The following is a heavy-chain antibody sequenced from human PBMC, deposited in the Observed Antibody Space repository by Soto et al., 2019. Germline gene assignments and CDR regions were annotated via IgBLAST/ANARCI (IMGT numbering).Heavy chain of an antibody. V-gene: IGHV3-30*18. J-gene: IGHJ6*02. CDR3: AKEASSSWHYYYGMDV. D-gene: IGHD6-13*01. Sequence: QVQLVESGGGVVQPGRSLRLSCAASGFTFSSYGMNWVRQAPGKGLEWVAVISYDGSNKYYADSVKGRFTISRDSSKNMLYLQMNSLRAEDTAVYYCAKEASSSWHYYYGMDVWGQGTTVTVSS. CDR1: GFTFSSYG. CDR2: ISYDGSNK.